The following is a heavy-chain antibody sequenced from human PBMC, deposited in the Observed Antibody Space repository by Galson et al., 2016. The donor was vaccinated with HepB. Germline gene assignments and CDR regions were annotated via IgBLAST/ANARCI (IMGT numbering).Heavy chain of an antibody. CDR2: VYHRGNT. V-gene: IGHV4-31*03. CDR3: ARRTTVTKGFDY. J-gene: IGHJ4*02. Sequence: TLSLTCTVSGDSTSRGDDYWTWIRQHPGKGLEWIGHVYHRGNTYYNPSLKSRVTMSVDTSKKQFALRLNSVTAADTAVYYCARRTTVTKGFDYWGQGALVTVSS. CDR1: GDSTSRGDDY. D-gene: IGHD4-17*01.